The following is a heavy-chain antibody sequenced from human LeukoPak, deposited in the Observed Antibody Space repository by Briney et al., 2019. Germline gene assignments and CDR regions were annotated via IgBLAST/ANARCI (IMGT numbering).Heavy chain of an antibody. Sequence: SETLSLTCTVSGGSISSYYWSWIRQPPGKGLEWIGYIYYSGSTNYNPSLKSRVTISVDTSKNQFSLKLSSVTAADTAVYYCASGYYDFWSGFYWGQGTLVTVSS. J-gene: IGHJ4*02. D-gene: IGHD3-3*01. CDR2: IYYSGST. CDR1: GGSISSYY. CDR3: ASGYYDFWSGFY. V-gene: IGHV4-59*01.